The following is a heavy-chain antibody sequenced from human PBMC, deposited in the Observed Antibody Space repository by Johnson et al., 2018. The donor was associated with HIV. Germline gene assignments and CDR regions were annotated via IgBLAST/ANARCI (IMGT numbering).Heavy chain of an antibody. Sequence: QVQLVESGGGLVKPGGSLRLSCAASGFRFSDYSMSWVRQAPGKGLEWVAVIAYDGSTKYYTDSVKGRFTISRDNSKNTLYLQMNSLRPDDTAVYYCARGGYSGYDGGAFDIWGQGTMVTVSS. CDR3: ARGGYSGYDGGAFDI. D-gene: IGHD5-12*01. CDR2: IAYDGSTK. V-gene: IGHV3-30*04. CDR1: GFRFSDYS. J-gene: IGHJ3*02.